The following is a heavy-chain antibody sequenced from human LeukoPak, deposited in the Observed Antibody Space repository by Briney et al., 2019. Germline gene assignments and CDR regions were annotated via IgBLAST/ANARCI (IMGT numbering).Heavy chain of an antibody. CDR3: ARGCYYERSGYCPFDY. V-gene: IGHV3-53*01. D-gene: IGHD3-22*01. Sequence: RPGGSLRLSCAASGFIVSNNYMNWVRQAPGKGLECVSIIYSGGGTYYADSVKDRFTISRDNSKNTLYLQRNSLRADDTAVYYCARGCYYERSGYCPFDYWGPGTLVTVSS. CDR2: IYSGGGT. CDR1: GFIVSNNY. J-gene: IGHJ4*02.